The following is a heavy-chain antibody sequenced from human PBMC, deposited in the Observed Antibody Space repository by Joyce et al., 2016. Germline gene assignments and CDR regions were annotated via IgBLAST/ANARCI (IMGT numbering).Heavy chain of an antibody. Sequence: QEQLVQSGAEVKKPGASVKVSCKASGYTFTTSDIHWVRQAPGQGLEWMGWMSPNSGDSGCAQKFQGRVTMTRNTSIDTAYMDLHSLTSEDTAMYYCARGPHYYDTTAYNGGDWFDPWGQGTLVIVSS. CDR2: MSPNSGDS. CDR1: GYTFTTSD. J-gene: IGHJ5*02. D-gene: IGHD3-22*01. CDR3: ARGPHYYDTTAYNGGDWFDP. V-gene: IGHV1-8*01.